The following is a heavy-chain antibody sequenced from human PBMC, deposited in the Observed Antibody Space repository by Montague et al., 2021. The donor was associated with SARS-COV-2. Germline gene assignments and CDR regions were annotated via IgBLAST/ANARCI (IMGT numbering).Heavy chain of an antibody. CDR1: GGSITTDAYH. Sequence: SETRSLTCTVSGGSITTDAYHWGWIRQSPGKGLEWIGTISYRDVTYYNPSLKTRVTISVDTSRTHFSLTLRSVTAADTAVYSCARDASTGTGRGFMDDWGQGTLVTVSS. CDR3: ARDASTGTGRGFMDD. V-gene: IGHV4-39*02. D-gene: IGHD1-1*01. CDR2: ISYRDVT. J-gene: IGHJ1*01.